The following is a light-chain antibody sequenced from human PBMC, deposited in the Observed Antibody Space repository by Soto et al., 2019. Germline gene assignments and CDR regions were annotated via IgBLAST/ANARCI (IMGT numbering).Light chain of an antibody. CDR1: QSVNYN. Sequence: EIVMTQSPATLSVSPGEGATLSCRAGQSVNYNLAWYQQKPGQAPRLLIYGASTRATGVPARFGGSGSGTDFTLTISSLQSDDFAVYYCQQYGSSGTFGQGTKVDIK. V-gene: IGKV3-15*01. CDR3: QQYGSSGT. J-gene: IGKJ1*01. CDR2: GAS.